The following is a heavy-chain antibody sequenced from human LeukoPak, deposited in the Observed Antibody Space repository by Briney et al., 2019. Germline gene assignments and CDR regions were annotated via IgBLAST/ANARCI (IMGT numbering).Heavy chain of an antibody. V-gene: IGHV1-69*01. CDR1: GGTFSSYA. J-gene: IGHJ5*02. D-gene: IGHD3-3*01. Sequence: GSSVKVSCKASGGTFSSYAISWVRQAPGQGLEWMGGIIPIFGTANYAQKFQGRVTITADESTSTAYMELSSLRSEDTAVYYCARPVPFWSGYFGWFDPWGQGTLVTVSS. CDR3: ARPVPFWSGYFGWFDP. CDR2: IIPIFGTA.